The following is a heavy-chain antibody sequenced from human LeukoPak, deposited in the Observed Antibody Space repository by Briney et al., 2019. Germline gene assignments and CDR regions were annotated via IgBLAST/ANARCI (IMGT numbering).Heavy chain of an antibody. CDR3: ARKISRGYFDY. CDR1: AFTFTDYY. V-gene: IGHV3-11*04. Sequence: PGGSLRLSCAASAFTFTDYYMSWIRQAPGKGLEWISYISSSGTAISYPESVKGRFTISRDNAKNSLYLQMNSLRAEDTAVYYCARKISRGYFDYWGQGTLVTVSS. CDR2: ISSSGTAI. J-gene: IGHJ4*02. D-gene: IGHD3-10*01.